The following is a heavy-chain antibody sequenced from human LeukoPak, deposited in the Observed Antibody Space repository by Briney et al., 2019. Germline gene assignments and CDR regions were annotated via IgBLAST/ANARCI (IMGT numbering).Heavy chain of an antibody. Sequence: GESLRLSCAASGFTFSSCAMSWVRQAPGKGLEWVSGISASGGTTYYADSVKGRFTISRDNSKNTLVLQLNSLRAEDTAVYYCAKDPTDFDSSGQTYFDYWGQGTLVTVSS. CDR3: AKDPTDFDSSGQTYFDY. V-gene: IGHV3-23*01. CDR2: ISASGGTT. CDR1: GFTFSSCA. D-gene: IGHD3-22*01. J-gene: IGHJ4*02.